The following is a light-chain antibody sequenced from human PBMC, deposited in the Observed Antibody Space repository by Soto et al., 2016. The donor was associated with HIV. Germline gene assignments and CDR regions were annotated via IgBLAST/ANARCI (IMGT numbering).Light chain of an antibody. CDR2: AAS. V-gene: IGKV1-NL1*01. CDR1: QDITDS. CDR3: QQANSFPPWT. J-gene: IGKJ1*01. Sequence: DIQMTQSPSSLSATAGDRVTITCRASQDITDSLVWYQQKPGKAPKLLVYAASRLEDGVPSRFSGSGSGTDYTLTISRLQPEDFATYYCQQANSFPPWTFGQGTKVEIK.